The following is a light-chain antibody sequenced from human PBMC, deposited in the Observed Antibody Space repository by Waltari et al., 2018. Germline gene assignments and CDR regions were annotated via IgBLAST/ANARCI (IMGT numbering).Light chain of an antibody. V-gene: IGKV3-11*01. CDR2: DAS. CDR1: QSVRRY. J-gene: IGKJ1*01. CDR3: QQRSSWPPT. Sequence: EIVLTQSPATLSLSPGERVTLSCRASQSVRRYLAWYQQKPGQAPRLLIYDASNRATGIPARFSGGGSGTDFTLTISSLAPEDFAVYYCQQRSSWPPTFGQGTKVEIK.